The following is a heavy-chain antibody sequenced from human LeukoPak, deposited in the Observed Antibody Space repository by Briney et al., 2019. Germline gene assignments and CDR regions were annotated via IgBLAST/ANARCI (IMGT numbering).Heavy chain of an antibody. V-gene: IGHV3-30*04. Sequence: PGGSLRLSCAASGFTFSSYAMHWVRQAPGKGLEWVAVISYDGSNKYYADSVKGRFTISRDNSKNTLYLPINSLRAEDTAVYYCARDGSGYDFRGWDYFDYWRQGTLVTVFS. CDR3: ARDGSGYDFRGWDYFDY. D-gene: IGHD5-12*01. CDR2: ISYDGSNK. CDR1: GFTFSSYA. J-gene: IGHJ4*02.